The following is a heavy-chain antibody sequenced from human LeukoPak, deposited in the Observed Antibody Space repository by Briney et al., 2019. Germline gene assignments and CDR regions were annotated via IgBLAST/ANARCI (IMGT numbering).Heavy chain of an antibody. Sequence: GGSLRLSCAASGFTFSSYAMSWIRQAPGKGLEWVSAISGSGGNTYYADSVKGRFTISRDNSKNTLYLQMNSLRPEDTAVYYCAKDDAWLQYGNWGRGTLVTVSS. D-gene: IGHD5-24*01. V-gene: IGHV3-23*01. CDR3: AKDDAWLQYGN. J-gene: IGHJ4*02. CDR1: GFTFSSYA. CDR2: ISGSGGNT.